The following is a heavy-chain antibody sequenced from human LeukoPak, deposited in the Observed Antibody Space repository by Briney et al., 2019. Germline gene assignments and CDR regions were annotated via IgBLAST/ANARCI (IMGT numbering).Heavy chain of an antibody. J-gene: IGHJ4*02. Sequence: GGSLRLSCAASGFTFSSYAMTWVRQAPGKGLEWVSSISSSSSYIYYADSVKGRFTISRDNAKNSLYLQMNSLRAEDTAVYYCARDDSSGISHDYWGQGTLVTVSS. CDR1: GFTFSSYA. CDR3: ARDDSSGISHDY. D-gene: IGHD3-22*01. CDR2: ISSSSSYI. V-gene: IGHV3-21*01.